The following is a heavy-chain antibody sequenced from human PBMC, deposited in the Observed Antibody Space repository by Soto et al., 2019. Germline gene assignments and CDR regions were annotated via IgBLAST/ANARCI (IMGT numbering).Heavy chain of an antibody. V-gene: IGHV3-30-3*01. CDR1: GFTFSSYA. J-gene: IGHJ4*02. Sequence: PGGSLNLSCAASGFTFSSYAMHWVRQAPGKGLEWVAVISYDGSNKYYADSVKGRFTISRDNSKNTLYLQMNSLRAEDTAVYYCASTYYDSSGRSYFDYWGQGTLVTVSS. CDR3: ASTYYDSSGRSYFDY. D-gene: IGHD3-22*01. CDR2: ISYDGSNK.